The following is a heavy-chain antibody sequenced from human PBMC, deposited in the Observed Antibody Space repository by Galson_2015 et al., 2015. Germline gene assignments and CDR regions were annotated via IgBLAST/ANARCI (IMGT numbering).Heavy chain of an antibody. Sequence: SLRLSCAASGFTFSNYWMHWVRQVPGKGLVWVSRIHSDGSSTSDADSVKGRFTISRDNAKSTLSLQMNSLRAEDTAVYYCARGNYYAMDVWGQGTTVTVSS. CDR3: ARGNYYAMDV. CDR1: GFTFSNYW. CDR2: IHSDGSST. V-gene: IGHV3-74*01. J-gene: IGHJ6*02.